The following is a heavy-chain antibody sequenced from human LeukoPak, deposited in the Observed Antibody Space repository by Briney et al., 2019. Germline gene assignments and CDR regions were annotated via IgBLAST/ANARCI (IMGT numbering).Heavy chain of an antibody. CDR3: ARDSIYGDSPGYYFDY. D-gene: IGHD4-17*01. J-gene: IGHJ4*02. CDR2: IWQDESKK. CDR1: GFNFCGDG. Sequence: GGSLRISAAASGFNFCGDGLQNVRQAPPNCLESLAFIWQDESKKYYADSVKGRFTISRDNSKNTLYLQMNSLRGEDTAVYYCARDSIYGDSPGYYFDYWGQGTLVTVSS. V-gene: IGHV3-33*01.